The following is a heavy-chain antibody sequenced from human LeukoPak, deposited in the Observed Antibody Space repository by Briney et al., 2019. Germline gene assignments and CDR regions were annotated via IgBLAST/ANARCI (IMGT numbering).Heavy chain of an antibody. CDR1: GFTFSNYW. D-gene: IGHD3-3*01. V-gene: IGHV3-7*01. CDR2: IKQDGSEK. CDR3: ARDLSGITTFGGYFDY. Sequence: GGSLRLSCAASGFTFSNYWMSWVRQAPGKGLEWVANIKQDGSEKYYVDSVKGRFTISRDNAKNSLYLQMNSLRAEDTAVYYCARDLSGITTFGGYFDYWGQGTLVTVST. J-gene: IGHJ4*02.